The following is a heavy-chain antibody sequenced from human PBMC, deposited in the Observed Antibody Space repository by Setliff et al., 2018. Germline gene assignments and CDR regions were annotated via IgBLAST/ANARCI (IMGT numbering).Heavy chain of an antibody. V-gene: IGHV1-24*01. D-gene: IGHD6-6*01. CDR1: GYTLTELS. CDR2: FDPEDGET. Sequence: ASVKVSCKVSGYTLTELSRHWVRQAPGKGLEWMGGFDPEDGETIYAQKFQGRVTMTEDTSTDTAYMELSSLRSEDTAVYYCARVGHGSSSSGMDVWGQGTTVTVSS. CDR3: ARVGHGSSSSGMDV. J-gene: IGHJ6*02.